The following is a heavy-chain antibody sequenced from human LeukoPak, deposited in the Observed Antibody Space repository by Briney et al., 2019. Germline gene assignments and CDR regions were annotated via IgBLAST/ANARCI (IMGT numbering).Heavy chain of an antibody. CDR1: GFTFSDYY. J-gene: IGHJ4*02. CDR3: AKDIRYSRACFDY. Sequence: GGSLRLSCAASGFTFSDYYMSWIRQAPGKGLEWVSYISSSGSTTYYADSVKGRFTISRDNSKNTLYLQMNSLRAEDTAVYYCAKDIRYSRACFDYWGQGTLVTVSS. D-gene: IGHD6-13*01. CDR2: ISSSGSTT. V-gene: IGHV3-11*01.